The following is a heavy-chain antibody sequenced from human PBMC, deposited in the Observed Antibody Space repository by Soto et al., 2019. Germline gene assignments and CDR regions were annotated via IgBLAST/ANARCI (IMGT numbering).Heavy chain of an antibody. J-gene: IGHJ4*02. CDR1: GYSFTAYW. D-gene: IGHD2-2*01. CDR2: IDPSDSYV. V-gene: IGHV5-10-1*01. CDR3: TRRASSSFYHFDF. Sequence: GESLKVSCQASGYSFTAYWITWVRQMPGKGLEWMATIDPSDSYVDYSPSFRGHVTFSVDRSITTVYLQWNSLKASDSAMYFCTRRASSSFYHFDFWGQGALVTVSS.